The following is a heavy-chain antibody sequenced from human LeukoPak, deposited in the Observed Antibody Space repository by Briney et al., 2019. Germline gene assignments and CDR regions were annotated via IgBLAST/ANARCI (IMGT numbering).Heavy chain of an antibody. CDR2: ISSSSSYI. D-gene: IGHD6-6*01. Sequence: GGSLRLSCAASGFTFSNYGMNWVRQAPGKGLEWVSSISSSSSYIYYADSVKGRFTISRDNAKNSLYLQMNSLRADDTAVYYCARGGVYSTSAVDYWGQGTLVTVSS. V-gene: IGHV3-21*01. CDR3: ARGGVYSTSAVDY. CDR1: GFTFSNYG. J-gene: IGHJ4*02.